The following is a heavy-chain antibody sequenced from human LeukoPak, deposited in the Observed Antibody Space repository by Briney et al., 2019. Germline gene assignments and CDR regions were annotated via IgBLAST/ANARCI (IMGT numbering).Heavy chain of an antibody. V-gene: IGHV6-1*01. CDR3: ARRLTQYDCFDP. J-gene: IGHJ5*02. D-gene: IGHD2-2*01. CDR1: GDSVSSNSVT. CDR2: TYYRSTWYN. Sequence: SQTLSLTCAISGDSVSSNSVTWDWIRQSPSRGLEWLGRTYYRSTWYNDYAVSVRGRVTVNPDTSKNQFSLHLNSVTPEDTAVYYCARRLTQYDCFDPWGQGILVTVSS.